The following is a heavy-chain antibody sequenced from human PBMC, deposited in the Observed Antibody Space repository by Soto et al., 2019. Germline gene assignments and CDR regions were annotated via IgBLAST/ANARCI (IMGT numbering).Heavy chain of an antibody. CDR1: GFTFSDYY. V-gene: IGHV3-11*01. CDR2: ISSSGSTI. D-gene: IGHD3-9*01. J-gene: IGHJ4*02. CDR3: ARDGNYDILTGVVDY. Sequence: PGGSLRLSCAASGFTFSDYYMSWIRQAPGKGLEWVSYISSSGSTIYYADSVKGRFTISRDNAKNSLYLQMNSLRAEDTAVYYSARDGNYDILTGVVDYWGQGTLVTVSA.